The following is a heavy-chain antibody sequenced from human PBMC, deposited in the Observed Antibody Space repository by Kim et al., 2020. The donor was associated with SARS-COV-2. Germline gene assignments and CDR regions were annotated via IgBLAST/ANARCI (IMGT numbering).Heavy chain of an antibody. V-gene: IGHV3-21*01. Sequence: GGSLRLSCAASGFTFSSYSMNWVRQAPGKGLEWVSSISSSSSYIYYADSVKGRFTISRDNAKNSLYLQMNSLRAEDTAVYYCARVGQLWLETDYWGQGTLVTVSS. CDR3: ARVGQLWLETDY. CDR2: ISSSSSYI. J-gene: IGHJ4*02. D-gene: IGHD5-18*01. CDR1: GFTFSSYS.